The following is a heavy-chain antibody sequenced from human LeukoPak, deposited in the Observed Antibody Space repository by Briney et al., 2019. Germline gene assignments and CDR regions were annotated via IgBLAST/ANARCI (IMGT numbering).Heavy chain of an antibody. V-gene: IGHV4-38-2*02. CDR1: GYSISSGYY. Sequence: SETLSFTCTVSGYSISSGYYWGWIRQPPGKGLEWIGSIYHSGSTYYNPSLKSRVTISVDTSKNQFSLKLSSVTAADTAVYYCARVCSSTSCYFYWGQGTLVTVSS. J-gene: IGHJ4*02. D-gene: IGHD2-2*01. CDR2: IYHSGST. CDR3: ARVCSSTSCYFY.